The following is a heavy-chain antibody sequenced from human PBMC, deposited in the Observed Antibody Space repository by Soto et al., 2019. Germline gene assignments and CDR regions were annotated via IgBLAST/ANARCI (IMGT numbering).Heavy chain of an antibody. D-gene: IGHD3-10*01. Sequence: QVQLVQSGAEVKKPGSSVKVSCKASGGTFSSYAISWVRQAPGQGLEWMGGIIPIFGTANYAQKIQGRVTITAEEYTSTAYMELSSLRSEDTDVYYCAREVTMVRGVIRNYYYYGMDVWGQGTTVTVSS. V-gene: IGHV1-69*01. CDR1: GGTFSSYA. J-gene: IGHJ6*02. CDR2: IIPIFGTA. CDR3: AREVTMVRGVIRNYYYYGMDV.